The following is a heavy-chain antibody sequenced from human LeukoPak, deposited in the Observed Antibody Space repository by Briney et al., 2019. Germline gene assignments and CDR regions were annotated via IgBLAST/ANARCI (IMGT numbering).Heavy chain of an antibody. D-gene: IGHD2-15*01. CDR3: ARGGCSGGSCYYYFDY. V-gene: IGHV3-20*04. CDR2: INWNGGST. Sequence: GGSLRLSCAASGFTFDDYGMSWVPQAPGKGLEWVSGINWNGGSTVYADSVKGRFTISRDNAKNSLYLQMNSLRAKDTALYYCARGGCSGGSCYYYFDYWGQGTLVTVSS. CDR1: GFTFDDYG. J-gene: IGHJ4*02.